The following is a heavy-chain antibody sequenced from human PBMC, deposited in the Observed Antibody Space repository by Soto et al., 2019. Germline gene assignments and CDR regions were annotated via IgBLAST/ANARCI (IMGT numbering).Heavy chain of an antibody. D-gene: IGHD7-27*01. CDR2: IYYSGST. Sequence: PSETLSLTCTVSGGSISSYYWGWIRRPPGKGLEWIGSIYYSGSTYYNPSLKSRVTISVDTSKNQFSLKLSSVTDADTAVYYCARRWGYSFDSWGQVTLVTVSS. CDR3: ARRWGYSFDS. V-gene: IGHV4-39*01. CDR1: GGSISSYY. J-gene: IGHJ4*02.